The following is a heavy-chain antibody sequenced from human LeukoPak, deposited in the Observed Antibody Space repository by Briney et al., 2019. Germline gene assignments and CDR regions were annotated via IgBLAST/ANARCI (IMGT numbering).Heavy chain of an antibody. D-gene: IGHD3-10*01. CDR1: GFTFDDYA. J-gene: IGHJ4*02. CDR2: ISWNSGSI. Sequence: GRSLRLSCAASGFTFDDYAMHWVRQAPGKGLEWVSGISWNSGSIGYADSVKGRFTISRDNAKNSLYLQMNSLRAEDTALYYCAKDPTLWFGETPQDYWGQGTLVTVSS. CDR3: AKDPTLWFGETPQDY. V-gene: IGHV3-9*01.